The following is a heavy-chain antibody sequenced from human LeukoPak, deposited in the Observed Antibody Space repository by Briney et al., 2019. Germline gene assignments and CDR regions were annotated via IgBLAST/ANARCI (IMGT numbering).Heavy chain of an antibody. CDR2: ISTIIGTI. D-gene: IGHD1-26*01. V-gene: IGHV3-48*01. CDR3: ASRIVGTPDYFDY. Sequence: GGSLRLSCVASGFTFSTYGMNWVRQAPGKGLEWISFISTIIGTISHADSVKGRFTISRDNAKNSLYLQMNSLRVEDTAVYYCASRIVGTPDYFDYWGQGTLVTVSS. CDR1: GFTFSTYG. J-gene: IGHJ4*02.